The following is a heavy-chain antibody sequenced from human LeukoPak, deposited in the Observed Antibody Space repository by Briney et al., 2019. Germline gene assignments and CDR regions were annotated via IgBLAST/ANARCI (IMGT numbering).Heavy chain of an antibody. CDR3: ARGLLSSGWLDY. V-gene: IGHV1-2*02. CDR1: GYTFTGYY. J-gene: IGHJ4*02. D-gene: IGHD6-19*01. CDR2: INPNSGGT. Sequence: ASVKVSCKASGYTFTGYYMHWVRQAPGQGLEWMGWINPNSGGTNYAQKFQGRVTMTRDTSISTAYMELSRLRSDDTAVYCCARGLLSSGWLDYWGQGTLVTVYS.